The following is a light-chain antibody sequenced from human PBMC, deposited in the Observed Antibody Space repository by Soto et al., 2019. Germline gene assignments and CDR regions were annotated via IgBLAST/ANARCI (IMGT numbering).Light chain of an antibody. V-gene: IGLV2-23*01. J-gene: IGLJ2*01. CDR3: CSYAGSSTPP. CDR1: SSDVGSYNL. CDR2: EGS. Sequence: QSALTQPASVSGSPGQSITISCTGTSSDVGSYNLVSWYQQHPGKAPKLMIYEGSKRPSGVSNRFSGSKSGNTASLTISGLQAEDEADYYCCSYAGSSTPPFGGGTKVTVI.